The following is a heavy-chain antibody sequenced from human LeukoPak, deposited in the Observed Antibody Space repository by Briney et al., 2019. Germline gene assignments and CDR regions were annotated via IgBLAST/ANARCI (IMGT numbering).Heavy chain of an antibody. CDR1: GGSFSGYY. CDR2: INHSGST. CDR3: ARVTLAYCGGDCYWGGAFDI. V-gene: IGHV4-34*01. Sequence: SETLSLTCAVYGGSFSGYYWSWIRQPPGKGLEWIGEINHSGSTNYNPSLKSRVTISVDTSKNQFSLKLSSVTAADTAVYYCARVTLAYCGGDCYWGGAFDIWGQGTMVTVSS. D-gene: IGHD2-21*01. J-gene: IGHJ3*02.